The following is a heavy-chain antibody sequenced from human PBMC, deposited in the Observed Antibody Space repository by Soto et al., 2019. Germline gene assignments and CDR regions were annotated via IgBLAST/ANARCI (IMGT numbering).Heavy chain of an antibody. Sequence: ASVKVSCKASGGTFSSYAISWVRQAPGQGLEWMGGIIPIFGTANYAQKFQGRVTITADESTSTAYMELSSLRSEDTAGYYCARVGYGSGSYYPVNYYFDYGGQGTLVTVSS. D-gene: IGHD3-10*01. J-gene: IGHJ4*02. CDR1: GGTFSSYA. CDR3: ARVGYGSGSYYPVNYYFDY. V-gene: IGHV1-69*13. CDR2: IIPIFGTA.